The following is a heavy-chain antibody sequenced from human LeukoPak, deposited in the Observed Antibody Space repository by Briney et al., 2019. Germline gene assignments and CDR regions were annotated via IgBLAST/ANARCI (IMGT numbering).Heavy chain of an antibody. D-gene: IGHD2-8*01. Sequence: SETLSLTCTVSGGSISSYYWSWIRQPAGKGLEWIGRIYTSGSTNYNPSLKSRVTISVDTSKNQFSLKLSSVTAADTAVYYCARELYAPRQGWFDPWGQGTLVTVSS. CDR2: IYTSGST. V-gene: IGHV4-4*07. CDR1: GGSISSYY. CDR3: ARELYAPRQGWFDP. J-gene: IGHJ5*02.